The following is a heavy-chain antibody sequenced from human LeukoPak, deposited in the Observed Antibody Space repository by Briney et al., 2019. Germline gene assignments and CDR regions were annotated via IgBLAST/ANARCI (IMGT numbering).Heavy chain of an antibody. CDR2: INPNSGGT. CDR3: ARSTLREVGYFDY. Sequence: ASVKVSCKASGYAFTGYYMHWVRQAPGQGLEWMGWINPNSGGTNYAQKFQGRVTMTRDTSISTAYIELSRLRSDDTAVYYCARSTLREVGYFDYWGQGTLVTVSS. CDR1: GYAFTGYY. D-gene: IGHD5-12*01. J-gene: IGHJ4*02. V-gene: IGHV1-2*02.